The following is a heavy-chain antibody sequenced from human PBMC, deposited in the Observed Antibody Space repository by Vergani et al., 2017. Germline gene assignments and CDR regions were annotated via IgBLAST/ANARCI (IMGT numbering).Heavy chain of an antibody. J-gene: IGHJ4*02. CDR1: GGSISSGGYS. CDR3: ARGPRWFGESGGFDY. D-gene: IGHD3-10*01. CDR2: IYHSGST. V-gene: IGHV4-30-2*01. Sequence: QVQLQESGSGLVKPSQTLSLTCAVSGGSISSGGYSWSWIRQPPGKGLEWIGYIYHSGSTYYNPSLKSRVTISVDRSKNQFSLKLSAVTAADTAVYYCARGPRWFGESGGFDYGGQGTLVTVSS.